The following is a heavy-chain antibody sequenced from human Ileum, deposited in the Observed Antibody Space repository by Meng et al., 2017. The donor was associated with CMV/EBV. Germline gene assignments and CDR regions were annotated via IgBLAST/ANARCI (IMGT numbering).Heavy chain of an antibody. CDR2: ISSSSSYI. J-gene: IGHJ6*01. V-gene: IGHV3-21*01. Sequence: GESLKISCAASGFTFSSYSMNWVRQAPGKGLEWVSSISSSSSYIYYADSVKGRFTISRDNAKNSLYLQMNSLRAEDTAVYYCARGYCGGDCSGYYYYGMDVWGQGTTVT. CDR1: GFTFSSYS. D-gene: IGHD2-21*01. CDR3: ARGYCGGDCSGYYYYGMDV.